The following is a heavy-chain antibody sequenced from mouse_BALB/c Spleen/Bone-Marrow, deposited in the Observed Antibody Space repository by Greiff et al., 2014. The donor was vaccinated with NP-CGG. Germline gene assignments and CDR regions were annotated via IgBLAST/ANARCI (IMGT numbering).Heavy chain of an antibody. V-gene: IGHV1-54*01. CDR1: GYAFTNYL. CDR3: ARSYYGSPYFDY. Sequence: QVQLQQPGAELVRPGTSVKVSCKASGYAFTNYLIEWVKQRPGQGLEWIGVINPGSGGTNYNEKFKGKATLTADKSSSTAYMQFSSLTSDDSAVYFCARSYYGSPYFDYWGQGTTLTVSS. D-gene: IGHD1-1*01. J-gene: IGHJ2*01. CDR2: INPGSGGT.